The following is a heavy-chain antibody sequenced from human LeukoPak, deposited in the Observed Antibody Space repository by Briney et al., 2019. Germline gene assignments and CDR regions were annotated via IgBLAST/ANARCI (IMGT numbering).Heavy chain of an antibody. D-gene: IGHD1-26*01. CDR3: ARGFGGSGSYFLTFDY. J-gene: IGHJ4*02. Sequence: ASVKVSCKASGYTFTTYSINWVRQAPGQGLEWMSWISAYNGNTKYAQKLQGRVTMTTDTSTSTAYMELRSLRSDDTAVYYCARGFGGSGSYFLTFDYWGQGTLVTVSS. CDR2: ISAYNGNT. CDR1: GYTFTTYS. V-gene: IGHV1-18*01.